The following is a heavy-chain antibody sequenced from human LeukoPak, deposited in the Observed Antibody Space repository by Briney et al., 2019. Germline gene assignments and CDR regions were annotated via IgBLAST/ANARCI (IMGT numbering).Heavy chain of an antibody. D-gene: IGHD3-10*01. CDR3: ARLAYYYGSGSYYSQYYYYYYMDV. J-gene: IGHJ6*03. CDR1: GYTFTGHY. CDR2: INPRNAAT. V-gene: IGHV1-2*02. Sequence: ASVKVSCKASGYTFTGHYLHWVRQVPGQGLEWMGWINPRNAATNYAQKFQGRVTMTRDTSISTVYMELRSLRSDDTAVYYCARLAYYYGSGSYYSQYYYYYYMDVWGQGTLVTVSS.